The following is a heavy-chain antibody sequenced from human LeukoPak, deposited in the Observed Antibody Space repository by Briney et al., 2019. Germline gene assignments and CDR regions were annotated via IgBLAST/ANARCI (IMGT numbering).Heavy chain of an antibody. CDR3: ARSSIIAAAGPYYFDY. V-gene: IGHV1-69*06. CDR1: GGTLSSYA. D-gene: IGHD6-13*01. J-gene: IGHJ4*02. CDR2: IIPIFGTA. Sequence: ASVKVSCKASGGTLSSYAISWVRQAPGQGPEWMGGIIPIFGTANYAQKFQGRVTITADKSTSTAYMELSSLRSEDTAVYYCARSSIIAAAGPYYFDYWGQGTLVTVSS.